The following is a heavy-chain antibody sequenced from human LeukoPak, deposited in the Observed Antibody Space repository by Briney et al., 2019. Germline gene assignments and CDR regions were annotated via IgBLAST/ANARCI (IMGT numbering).Heavy chain of an antibody. J-gene: IGHJ1*01. D-gene: IGHD5-12*01. CDR1: GFTFSTYG. V-gene: IGHV3-30*02. CDR3: AQGTSILATINN. CDR2: IRYDGNNE. Sequence: PGGSLRLSCAASGFTFSTYGMHSVRQAPGKGLEWAAFIRYDGNNESYADSVRGRFTISRDNSKNTLYLQMSSLRSEDTAVYYCAQGTSILATINNWGQGTLVTVSS.